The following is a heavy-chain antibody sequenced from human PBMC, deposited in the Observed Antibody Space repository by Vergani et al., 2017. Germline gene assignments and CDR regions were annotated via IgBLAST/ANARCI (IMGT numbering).Heavy chain of an antibody. Sequence: QVQLVESGGGLVKPGGSLRLSCAASGFSFSEHYMSLIRQAPGTGLAWVSYISNSGNTIEYADSVKGRFSISRDNAKSSLFLQMDSLRAEDTAVYYCAKDHRDYNNYPGTFDIWGQGSMVTVSS. V-gene: IGHV3-11*01. D-gene: IGHD5-24*01. CDR2: ISNSGNTI. CDR3: AKDHRDYNNYPGTFDI. CDR1: GFSFSEHY. J-gene: IGHJ3*02.